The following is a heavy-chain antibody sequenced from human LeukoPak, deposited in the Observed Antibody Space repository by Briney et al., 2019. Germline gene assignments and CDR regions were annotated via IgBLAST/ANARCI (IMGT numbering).Heavy chain of an antibody. D-gene: IGHD3-10*01. J-gene: IGHJ4*02. CDR3: AKAIWVAATSSWFCLDY. Sequence: PGGSLRLSCAASGFTFSSYWMSWVRQAPGKGLEWVANIKQDGSEKYYADSVKGRFTISRDNSRNTLYLQMNSLRPEDTAVYYCAKAIWVAATSSWFCLDYWGQGTLVTVSS. V-gene: IGHV3-7*01. CDR1: GFTFSSYW. CDR2: IKQDGSEK.